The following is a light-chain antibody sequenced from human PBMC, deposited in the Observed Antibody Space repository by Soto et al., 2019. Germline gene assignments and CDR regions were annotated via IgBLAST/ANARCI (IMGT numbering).Light chain of an antibody. J-gene: IGLJ3*02. CDR2: DTD. V-gene: IGLV1-51*01. Sequence: QAVVTQPPSVSAAPGQKVTISCSGGGSNTGNNFVSWYQQFPETAPKLLIYDTDKRPSGIPDRFSGSKSGTSATLGITRLQTGDEADYYCGTWDSALSLWLFVGGTKLTVL. CDR3: GTWDSALSLWL. CDR1: GSNTGNNF.